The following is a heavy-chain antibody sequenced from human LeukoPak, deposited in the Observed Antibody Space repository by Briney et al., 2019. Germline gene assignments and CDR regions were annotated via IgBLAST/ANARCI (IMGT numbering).Heavy chain of an antibody. CDR2: MFRGGST. J-gene: IGHJ4*02. CDR3: ARDQQDY. D-gene: IGHD6-13*01. Sequence: GGSLRLSCAASGLIVSNTYMSWIRQAPGKGLEWVSIMFRGGSTYYADSVKGRFTISRDNSENMLFLQMNSLRAEVTAVYYCARDQQDYWGQGTLVTVSS. CDR1: GLIVSNTY. V-gene: IGHV3-66*01.